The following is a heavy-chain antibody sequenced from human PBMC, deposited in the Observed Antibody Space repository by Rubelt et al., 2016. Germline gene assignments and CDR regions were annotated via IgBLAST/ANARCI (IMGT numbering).Heavy chain of an antibody. CDR1: GYTFTGYY. Sequence: QVQLVQSGAEVKKPGASVKASCKASGYTFTGYYMHWVRQAPGQGLEWMGIINPSGGSTSYAQKFQGRVTMTRDTSTSTVYMELSSLRSEDTAVYYCARSDVDYYYGMDVWGQGTTVTVSS. CDR3: ARSDVDYYYGMDV. V-gene: IGHV1-46*01. J-gene: IGHJ6*02. CDR2: INPSGGST. D-gene: IGHD2-21*01.